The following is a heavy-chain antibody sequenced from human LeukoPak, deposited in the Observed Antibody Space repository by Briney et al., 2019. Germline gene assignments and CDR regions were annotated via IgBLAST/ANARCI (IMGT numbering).Heavy chain of an antibody. J-gene: IGHJ4*02. CDR3: ARGGIQLGDY. CDR2: IYYSGST. D-gene: IGHD5-18*01. CDR1: GGSISSYY. Sequence: PSETLSLTCTVSGGSISSYYWSWIRQPPGKGLEWIGYIYYSGSTNYNPSLKSRVTISVDTSKNQFSLKLSSVTAADTAVYYCARGGIQLGDYWGQGTLVTVSS. V-gene: IGHV4-59*08.